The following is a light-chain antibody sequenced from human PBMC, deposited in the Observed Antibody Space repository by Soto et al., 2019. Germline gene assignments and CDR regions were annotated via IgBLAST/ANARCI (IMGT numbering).Light chain of an antibody. CDR1: QSISTY. CDR3: QQTHTTFT. J-gene: IGKJ4*01. Sequence: DIQMTQSPSSLSASVGDRVTITCRASQSISTYLNWYQQKPGKVPKLLIYAASSLQSGVPSRFSGSGSGTDFTLTISSLQPEDFATYYCQQTHTTFTFGGVTTVEIK. CDR2: AAS. V-gene: IGKV1-39*01.